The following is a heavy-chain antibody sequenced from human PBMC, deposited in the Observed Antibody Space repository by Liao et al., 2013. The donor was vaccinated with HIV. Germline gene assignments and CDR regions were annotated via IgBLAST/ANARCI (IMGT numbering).Heavy chain of an antibody. V-gene: IGHV4-59*01. J-gene: IGHJ6*03. CDR2: ISYSGIT. Sequence: QVQLQESGPGLVKPWETLSLTCTVSGDSITSNYWSWIRQPPGKGLEWVGHISYSGITTYNPSLKTRVTMSVDTSRSHFSLRLSSVTAADTAVYYCARAQSRGYCGGGNCFNYYYYMDVWGKGTTVTVSS. CDR3: ARAQSRGYCGGGNCFNYYYYMDV. D-gene: IGHD2-15*01. CDR1: GDSITSNY.